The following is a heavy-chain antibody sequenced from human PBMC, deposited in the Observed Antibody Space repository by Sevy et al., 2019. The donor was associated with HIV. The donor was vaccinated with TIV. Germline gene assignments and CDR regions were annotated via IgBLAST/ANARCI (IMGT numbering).Heavy chain of an antibody. D-gene: IGHD6-19*01. CDR3: AKTTGSGWSNDGYACFDY. CDR1: GFTFSSYG. J-gene: IGHJ4*02. Sequence: GGFLRLSCAASGFTFSSYGMHWVRQAPGKGLEWVAVISYDGSNKYYADSVKGRFTISRDNSKNTLYLQMNSLRAEDTAVYYCAKTTGSGWSNDGYACFDYWGQGTLVTVSS. V-gene: IGHV3-30*18. CDR2: ISYDGSNK.